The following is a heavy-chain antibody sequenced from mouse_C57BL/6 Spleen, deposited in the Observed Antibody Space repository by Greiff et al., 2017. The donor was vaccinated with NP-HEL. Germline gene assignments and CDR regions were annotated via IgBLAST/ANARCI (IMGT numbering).Heavy chain of an antibody. CDR2: IDPETGGT. D-gene: IGHD4-1*01. CDR1: GYTFTDYE. V-gene: IGHV1-15*01. Sequence: QVQLQQSGAELVRPGASVTLSCKASGYTFTDYEMHWVKQTPVHGLEWIGAIDPETGGTAYNQKFKGKAILTADKSSSTAYMELRSLTSEDSAVYYCTRSGTGKRGAFDYWGQGTTLTVSS. CDR3: TRSGTGKRGAFDY. J-gene: IGHJ2*01.